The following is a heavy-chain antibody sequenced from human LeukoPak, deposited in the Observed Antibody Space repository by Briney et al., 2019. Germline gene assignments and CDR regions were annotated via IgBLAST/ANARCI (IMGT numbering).Heavy chain of an antibody. J-gene: IGHJ4*02. V-gene: IGHV3-11*01. Sequence: GGSLRLSCAASGFTFNDYYMSWIRQAPGEGLERISYISGSGDRIYYADSVKGRFTISRDNAKNSLYLQLNSLRAEDTAVYYCARDYAWDSYGLVLDSWGQGALVTVSS. CDR1: GFTFNDYY. D-gene: IGHD3-16*02. CDR3: ARDYAWDSYGLVLDS. CDR2: ISGSGDRI.